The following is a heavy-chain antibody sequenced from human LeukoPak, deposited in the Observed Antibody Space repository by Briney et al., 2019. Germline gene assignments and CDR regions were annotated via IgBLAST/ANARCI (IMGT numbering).Heavy chain of an antibody. CDR3: AKDQNGGGGGEGLDY. D-gene: IGHD3-16*01. Sequence: GGSLRLSCAASGFTFSSYAMTWIRQAPGKGLEWVSSVSGSGGSRYYADSVKGRFTISRGNSKNTLYLQMNSLRAEDTAVYYCAKDQNGGGGGEGLDYWGQGTLVTVSS. CDR1: GFTFSSYA. CDR2: VSGSGGSR. V-gene: IGHV3-23*01. J-gene: IGHJ4*02.